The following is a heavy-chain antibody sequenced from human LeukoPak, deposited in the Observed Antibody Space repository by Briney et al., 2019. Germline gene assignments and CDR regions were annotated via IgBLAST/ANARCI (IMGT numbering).Heavy chain of an antibody. CDR2: INHSGST. CDR1: GGSFSGYY. V-gene: IGHV4-34*01. Sequence: SETLSLTCAVYGGSFSGYYWSWIRQPPGKGLEWIGEINHSGSTNYNPSLKSRVTISVDTSKNQFSLKLSSVTAADTAVYYCARHAGGYSYETWGQGTLVTVSS. J-gene: IGHJ4*02. CDR3: ARHAGGYSYET. D-gene: IGHD5-18*01.